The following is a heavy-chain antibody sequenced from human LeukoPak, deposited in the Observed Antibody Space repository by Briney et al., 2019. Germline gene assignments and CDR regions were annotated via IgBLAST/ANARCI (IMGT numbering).Heavy chain of an antibody. J-gene: IGHJ4*02. D-gene: IGHD5-12*01. V-gene: IGHV4-38-2*02. CDR2: IYHSGST. Sequence: SETLSLTCSVSGYSISSGYYWGWIRQPPGKGLEWIGSIYHSGSTYYNPSLKSRVTISVDTSKNHFSLKLSSVTAADTAVYYCARRYREFDYWGQGTLVTVSS. CDR3: ARRYREFDY. CDR1: GYSISSGYY.